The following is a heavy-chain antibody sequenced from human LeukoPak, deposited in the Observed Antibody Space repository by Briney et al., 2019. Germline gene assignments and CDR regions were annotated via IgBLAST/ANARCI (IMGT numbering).Heavy chain of an antibody. CDR2: VSGYNGNT. CDR3: ARGGWCDP. D-gene: IGHD2-15*01. CDR1: GYTFTSYD. J-gene: IGHJ5*02. Sequence: ASVKVSCKASGYTFTSYDINWVRQAPGQGLEWMGWVSGYNGNTNYAQKFEGRVAMTTDTSSSTAYMELRSLKSDDTAIYYCARGGWCDPWGEGTLVTVSS. V-gene: IGHV1-18*01.